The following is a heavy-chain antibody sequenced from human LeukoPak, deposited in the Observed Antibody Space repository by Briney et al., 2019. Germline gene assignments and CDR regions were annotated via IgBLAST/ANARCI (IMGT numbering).Heavy chain of an antibody. V-gene: IGHV4-30-2*01. J-gene: IGHJ6*02. CDR1: GGSISSGGYS. D-gene: IGHD3-22*01. Sequence: SETLSLTCAVSGGSISSGGYSWSWIRQPPGKGLEWIGYIYHSGSTYYNPSLKSRVTISVDRSKNQFSLKLSSVTAADTAVYYCARVPPYYYDSSGYPYYYGMDVWGQGTTVTVSS. CDR3: ARVPPYYYDSSGYPYYYGMDV. CDR2: IYHSGST.